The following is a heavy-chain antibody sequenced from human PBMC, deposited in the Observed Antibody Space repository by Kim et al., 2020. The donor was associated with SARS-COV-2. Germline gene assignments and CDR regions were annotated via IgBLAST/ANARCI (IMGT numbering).Heavy chain of an antibody. V-gene: IGHV3-74*01. D-gene: IGHD3-10*01. Sequence: GGSLRLSCAASGFTLSSYWMHWVRQAPGKGLVWVSRIDGDGSSTSYADSVKGRFTISRDNAKNTLYLQMNSLSAEDTAVYYCATVLVYWGQGTLVTASA. CDR2: IDGDGSST. CDR1: GFTLSSYW. J-gene: IGHJ4*01. CDR3: ATVLVY.